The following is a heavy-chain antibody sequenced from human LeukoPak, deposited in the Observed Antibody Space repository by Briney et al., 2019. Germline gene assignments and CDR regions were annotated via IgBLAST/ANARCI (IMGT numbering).Heavy chain of an antibody. Sequence: SVKVSCKASGGTFSSYAISWVRQAPGQVLEWMGGIIPIFGTANQGRVTITADKSTSTAYMELSSLRSEDTAVYYCARGRVYCSSTSCYVGYGMDVWGKGTTVTVSS. J-gene: IGHJ6*04. CDR2: IIPIFGTA. D-gene: IGHD2-2*01. CDR1: GGTFSSYA. V-gene: IGHV1-69*06. CDR3: ARGRVYCSSTSCYVGYGMDV.